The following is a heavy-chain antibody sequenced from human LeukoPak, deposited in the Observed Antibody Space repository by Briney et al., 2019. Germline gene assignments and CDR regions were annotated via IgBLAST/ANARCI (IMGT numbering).Heavy chain of an antibody. CDR3: ARDIRIAENYFDY. CDR2: IKQNGSEK. Sequence: GGSLRLSCAASGFTFSSYWMSWVRQAPGKGLEWVANIKQNGSEKYYVDSVKGRFTISRDNAKNSLYLQMNSLRAEDTAVYYCARDIRIAENYFDYWGQGTLVTVSS. J-gene: IGHJ4*02. V-gene: IGHV3-7*01. CDR1: GFTFSSYW. D-gene: IGHD6-13*01.